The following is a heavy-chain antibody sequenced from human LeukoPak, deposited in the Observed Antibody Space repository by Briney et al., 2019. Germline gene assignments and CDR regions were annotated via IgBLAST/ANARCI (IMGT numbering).Heavy chain of an antibody. CDR3: ASAPYSSGWYDY. J-gene: IGHJ4*02. Sequence: ASVKVSCKASGYTFTGYYMHWVRQAPGQGLEWMGIINPSGGSTSYAQKFQGRVTMTRDTSTSTVYMELSSLRSEDTAVYYCASAPYSSGWYDYWGQGTLVTVSS. V-gene: IGHV1-46*01. D-gene: IGHD6-19*01. CDR1: GYTFTGYY. CDR2: INPSGGST.